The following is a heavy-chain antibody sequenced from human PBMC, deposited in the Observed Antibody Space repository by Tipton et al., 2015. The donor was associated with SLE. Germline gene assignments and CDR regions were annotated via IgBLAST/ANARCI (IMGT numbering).Heavy chain of an antibody. J-gene: IGHJ4*02. D-gene: IGHD6-19*01. V-gene: IGHV3-64D*06. Sequence: GSLRLSCAASGFTFSSYAMHWVRQAPGKGLEYVSAISSNGGSTYYADSVKGRFTISRDNSKNTLYLQMSSLRAEDTAVYYCVKALAVAGTFDYWGQGTLVTVSS. CDR1: GFTFSSYA. CDR3: VKALAVAGTFDY. CDR2: ISSNGGST.